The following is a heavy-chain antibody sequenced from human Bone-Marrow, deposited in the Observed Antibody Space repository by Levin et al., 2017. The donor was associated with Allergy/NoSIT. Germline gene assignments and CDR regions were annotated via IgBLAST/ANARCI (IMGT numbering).Heavy chain of an antibody. J-gene: IGHJ3*01. Sequence: GESLKISCAASGFSVRTHYMSWVRQAPGKGLEWVAVIYRDDDSTHYAGSVKGRFSISRDNSKNTLFLQMDSLRDEDTGVYYCARYCSDASCSFDAFDVWGPGAMVTVSS. V-gene: IGHV3-53*01. CDR2: IYRDDDST. D-gene: IGHD2-15*01. CDR3: ARYCSDASCSFDAFDV. CDR1: GFSVRTHY.